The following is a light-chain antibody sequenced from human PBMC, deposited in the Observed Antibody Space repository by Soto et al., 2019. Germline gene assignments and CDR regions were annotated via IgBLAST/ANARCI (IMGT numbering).Light chain of an antibody. Sequence: EIVLTQSPGTLSVSPGDRVTLSCRASQSVSSNYLAWYQQRPGQAPRLLIFGASYRATGIPDRFSGSGSGTDFTLTISRLEPEDFAVYYCQQYSTSPPEFTFGPGPKVDSK. CDR2: GAS. CDR1: QSVSSNY. V-gene: IGKV3-20*01. J-gene: IGKJ3*01. CDR3: QQYSTSPPEFT.